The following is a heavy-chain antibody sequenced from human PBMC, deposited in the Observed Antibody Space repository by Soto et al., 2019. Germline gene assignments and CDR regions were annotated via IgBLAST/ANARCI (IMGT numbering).Heavy chain of an antibody. CDR2: IIPILGIA. J-gene: IGHJ5*02. D-gene: IGHD3-9*01. CDR1: GGTFSSYT. Sequence: QVQLVQSGAEVKKPGSSVKVSCKASGGTFSSYTIRWVRQAPGQGLEWIGRIIPILGIANYAQKFQGRVTITADKSTSTAYMELSSLRSEDTAVYYCARETYYDILTGYSNQNNWFDPWGQGTLVTVSS. V-gene: IGHV1-69*08. CDR3: ARETYYDILTGYSNQNNWFDP.